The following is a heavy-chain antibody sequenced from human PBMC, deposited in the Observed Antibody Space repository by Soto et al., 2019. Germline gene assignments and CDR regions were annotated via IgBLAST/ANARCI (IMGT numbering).Heavy chain of an antibody. CDR2: ISSSSRTI. CDR1: GFTFSSNS. J-gene: IGHJ6*02. Sequence: EVQLVESGGGLVQPGGSLRLSCAASGFTFSSNSMNWVRQAPGKGLEWVSYISSSSRTIYYADSVKGRFTISRDNAKNSLYLQRNSLRDEDTAVYYCARAMVRGVTSYYYYGMDVWGQGTTVTVSS. CDR3: ARAMVRGVTSYYYYGMDV. D-gene: IGHD3-10*01. V-gene: IGHV3-48*02.